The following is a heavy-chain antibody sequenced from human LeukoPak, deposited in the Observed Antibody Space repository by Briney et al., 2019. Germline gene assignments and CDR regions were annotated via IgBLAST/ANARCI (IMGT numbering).Heavy chain of an antibody. CDR1: GFTFNSYA. CDR3: AKRDNSGWFSLDY. V-gene: IGHV3-23*01. J-gene: IGHJ4*02. Sequence: GGSLRLSCAASGFTFNSYAMSWVRQAPGKGLEWVSSISAGGSGTYYAHSVKGRFTISRDNSKHTLSLEMHSLSADDTAIYFCAKRDNSGWFSLDYWGQGALVTVSS. CDR2: ISAGGSGT. D-gene: IGHD6-19*01.